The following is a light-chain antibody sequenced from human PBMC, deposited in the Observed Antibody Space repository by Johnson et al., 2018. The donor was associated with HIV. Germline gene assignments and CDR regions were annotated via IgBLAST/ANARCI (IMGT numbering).Light chain of an antibody. CDR3: GTWDNSLSTGAV. Sequence: QSVLTQPPSVSAAPGQMVSISCSGSSSNIGKNYVSWYQQFPGTAPKLLIYDNNKRPSGIPDRFSGSKSGTSATLGITGLQTGDEADYYCGTWDNSLSTGAVFGTATKVTVL. V-gene: IGLV1-51*01. CDR1: SSNIGKNY. CDR2: DNN. J-gene: IGLJ1*01.